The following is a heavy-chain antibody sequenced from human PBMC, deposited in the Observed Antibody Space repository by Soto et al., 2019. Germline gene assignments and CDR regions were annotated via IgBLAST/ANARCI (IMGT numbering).Heavy chain of an antibody. CDR3: ARGPEGFGP. V-gene: IGHV4-59*01. D-gene: IGHD2-2*01. CDR2: IDYSGST. CDR1: GGSISSYY. Sequence: SETLSLTCTVSGGSISSYYWSWIRHPPGKGLEWVGYIDYSGSTHYNPSLKSRVTISVDTSKNQFYLKLSSVTAADTAEDYCARGPEGFGPWAQGTLVTVSS. J-gene: IGHJ5*02.